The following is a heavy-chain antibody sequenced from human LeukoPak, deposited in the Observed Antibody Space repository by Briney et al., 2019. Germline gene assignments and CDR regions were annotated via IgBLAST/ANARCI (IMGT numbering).Heavy chain of an antibody. D-gene: IGHD2-15*01. V-gene: IGHV3-23*01. CDR3: AKGSLSYCSGRCYYFDY. CDR2: ISGSDGGT. J-gene: IGHJ4*02. Sequence: PGGSLRLSCAASGFTFSSYAMSWVRQAPGKGLEWVSGISGSDGGTYNADSVKGRFTISRDNPKNTLYLQMNSLRAEDAAVYYCAKGSLSYCSGRCYYFDYWGQGTLVTVSS. CDR1: GFTFSSYA.